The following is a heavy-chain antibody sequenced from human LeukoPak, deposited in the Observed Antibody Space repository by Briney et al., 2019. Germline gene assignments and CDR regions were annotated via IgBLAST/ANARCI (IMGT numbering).Heavy chain of an antibody. Sequence: SETLSLTCTVSGGSISSHYWSWIRQPPGKGLEWIGYIYTSGSTNYNPSLKSRVTISVDTSKNQFSLKLSSVTAADTAVYYCASLWGTVVPTWGQGTLVTVSS. J-gene: IGHJ5*02. CDR3: ASLWGTVVPT. CDR1: GGSISSHY. CDR2: IYTSGST. D-gene: IGHD4-11*01. V-gene: IGHV4-4*09.